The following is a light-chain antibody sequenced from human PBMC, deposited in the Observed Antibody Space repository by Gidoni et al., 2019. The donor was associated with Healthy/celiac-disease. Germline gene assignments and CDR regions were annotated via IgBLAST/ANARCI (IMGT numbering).Light chain of an antibody. CDR1: QSISSY. CDR3: NQSSSTPYT. V-gene: IGKV1-39*01. CDR2: AAS. Sequence: DLQKTQSPSSLSASVGERVTIICRASQSISSYLNWYQQNTGQAPKLLIYAASSLKSGVPSRFSGSGSGTDFTLTICSLQPEDFATYYCNQSSSTPYTFXQXTKLEIK. J-gene: IGKJ2*01.